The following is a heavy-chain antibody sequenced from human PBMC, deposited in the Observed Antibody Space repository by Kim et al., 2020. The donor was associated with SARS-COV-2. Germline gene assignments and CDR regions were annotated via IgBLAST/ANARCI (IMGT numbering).Heavy chain of an antibody. D-gene: IGHD2-8*01. V-gene: IGHV4-34*01. CDR2: INHSGST. CDR1: GGSFSGYY. CDR3: ASGSMLVVAGSFGAH. Sequence: SETLSLTCAVYGGSFSGYYWSWIRQPPGKGLEWIGEINHSGSTNYNPSLKSRVTISVDTSKNQFSLKLSSVTAADTAVYYCASGSMLVVAGSFGAHWGQGTLVTVSS. J-gene: IGHJ4*02.